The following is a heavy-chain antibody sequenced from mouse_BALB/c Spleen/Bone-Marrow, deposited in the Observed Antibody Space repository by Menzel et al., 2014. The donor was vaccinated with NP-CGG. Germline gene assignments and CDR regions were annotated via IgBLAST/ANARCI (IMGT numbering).Heavy chain of an antibody. CDR3: ARGLDY. V-gene: IGHV5-6-3*01. CDR2: INTNGGKT. Sequence: EVHLVESGGGLVQPGGSLKLSCAASGFTFSSYGMSWVRQTPDKRLELVATINTNGGKTYYPDSVKGRFTLSRDNAKNTLYLQMSSLKSEDTAMYYCARGLDYWGQGTTLTVSS. CDR1: GFTFSSYG. J-gene: IGHJ2*01.